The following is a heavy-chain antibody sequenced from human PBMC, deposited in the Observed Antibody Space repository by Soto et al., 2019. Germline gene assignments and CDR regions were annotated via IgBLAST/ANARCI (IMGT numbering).Heavy chain of an antibody. D-gene: IGHD2-15*01. V-gene: IGHV3-30*18. Sequence: VQLVESGGGVVQPGRSLRLSCAASGFTFSSYGMHWVRQAPGRGLEWVSVISYDGSNEYYADSVKGRFAISRDNSKNTLYLQMNSLRAEDTAVYYCVKDKRIEVDCTGGTCYSDYFDYWGQGALVTVSS. CDR2: ISYDGSNE. J-gene: IGHJ4*02. CDR1: GFTFSSYG. CDR3: VKDKRIEVDCTGGTCYSDYFDY.